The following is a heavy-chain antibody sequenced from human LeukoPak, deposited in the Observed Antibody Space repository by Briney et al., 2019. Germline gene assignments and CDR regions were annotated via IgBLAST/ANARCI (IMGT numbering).Heavy chain of an antibody. Sequence: PGGSLRLSCTVSGFTFRNHCMSWVRQAPGKGLEWVSIISGNGGSTYYADSVKGRFTISRDNSKSMVYLQMDSLRAEDTATYYCAKLTSYGDYWGQGTLVTISS. J-gene: IGHJ4*02. V-gene: IGHV3-23*01. CDR2: ISGNGGST. D-gene: IGHD5-18*01. CDR3: AKLTSYGDY. CDR1: GFTFRNHC.